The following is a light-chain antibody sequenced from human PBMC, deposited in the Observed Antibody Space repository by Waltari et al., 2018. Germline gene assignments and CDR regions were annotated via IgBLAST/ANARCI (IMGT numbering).Light chain of an antibody. Sequence: SYVLTQPPSVSVAPGQTARITCGGNDIASKSVHWNQQKPGQAPVVVGYDDTDRPSGLPGRFSGSNSGNAATLIISRVEAGDEADYYCQVWDSGSHHVLFGGGTKLTVL. CDR3: QVWDSGSHHVL. J-gene: IGLJ2*01. CDR1: DIASKS. CDR2: DDT. V-gene: IGLV3-21*02.